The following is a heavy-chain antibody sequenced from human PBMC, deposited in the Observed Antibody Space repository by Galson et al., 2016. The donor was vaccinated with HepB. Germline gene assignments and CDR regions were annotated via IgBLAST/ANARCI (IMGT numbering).Heavy chain of an antibody. D-gene: IGHD3-3*01. CDR1: GGSFSAYY. CDR2: INYNGRI. V-gene: IGHV4-34*01. J-gene: IGHJ5*02. Sequence: ETLSLTCAVSGGSFSAYYWSWIRQPPGKGLEWIGEINYNGRINDNPSLKSRVTISVDTSKRQFSLNMTSVTAADTAVYYCARGRGWSGFYRFDPWGQGTLVTVSS. CDR3: ARGRGWSGFYRFDP.